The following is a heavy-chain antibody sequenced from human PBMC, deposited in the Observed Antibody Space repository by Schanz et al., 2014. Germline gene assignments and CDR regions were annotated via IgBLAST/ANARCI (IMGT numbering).Heavy chain of an antibody. Sequence: QVQLQQWGAGLLKPSETLSLTCGVFGGSFSGYYWSWIRQPPGKGLEWIGEIYHTGSTNYNPSLKIRVPIPVATSKNHLSRKLSSVTAADTAVYYCARGNNFDYGDAFFNYYDCYMDVWGKGTTVTVSS. CDR3: ARGNNFDYGDAFFNYYDCYMDV. CDR2: IYHTGST. J-gene: IGHJ6*03. V-gene: IGHV4-34*01. D-gene: IGHD4-17*01. CDR1: GGSFSGYY.